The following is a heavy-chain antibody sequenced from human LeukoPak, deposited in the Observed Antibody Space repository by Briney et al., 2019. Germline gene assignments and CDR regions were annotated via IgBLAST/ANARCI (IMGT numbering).Heavy chain of an antibody. CDR1: GDTFTDTW. V-gene: IGHV5-51*01. D-gene: IGHD3-22*01. J-gene: IGHJ4*02. Sequence: GESLKISCKGSGDTFTDTWISWVRQMPGKGLEWMGIIYPGDSDTRYSPSFQGQVTISADKSISTAYLQWSSLKASDTAMYYCARGARRLYYDSSGYYVYWGQGTLVTVSS. CDR3: ARGARRLYYDSSGYYVY. CDR2: IYPGDSDT.